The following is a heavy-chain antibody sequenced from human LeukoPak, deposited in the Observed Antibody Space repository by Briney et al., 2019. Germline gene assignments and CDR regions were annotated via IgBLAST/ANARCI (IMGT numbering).Heavy chain of an antibody. Sequence: GASVKVSCKASGYTFTNFAINWVRQAPGQGPEWMGWINTITGNPTYAQGFTGRFVFSLDTSVSTAYLQISSLEAEDTAVYYCTRDQDFQSGRYRRDFDYWGQGTLVTVSS. D-gene: IGHD3-3*01. J-gene: IGHJ4*02. CDR1: GYTFTNFA. CDR3: TRDQDFQSGRYRRDFDY. V-gene: IGHV7-4-1*02. CDR2: INTITGNP.